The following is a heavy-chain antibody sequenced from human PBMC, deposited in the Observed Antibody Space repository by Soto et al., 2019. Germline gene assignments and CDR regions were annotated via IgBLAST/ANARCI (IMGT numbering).Heavy chain of an antibody. CDR1: GFTFSSYA. J-gene: IGHJ4*02. V-gene: IGHV3-23*01. CDR3: AKGDCSGGSCYFDY. CDR2: ISGSGGST. D-gene: IGHD2-15*01. Sequence: GGSLRLSCAASGFTFSSYAMSWVRQAPGKGLEWVSAISGSGGSTHYADSVKGRFTISRDNSKNTLYLQMNSLRAEDTAVYYCAKGDCSGGSCYFDYWGQGTLVTVSS.